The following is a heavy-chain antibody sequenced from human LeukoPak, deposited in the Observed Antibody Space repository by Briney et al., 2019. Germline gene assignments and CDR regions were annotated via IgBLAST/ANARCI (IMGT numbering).Heavy chain of an antibody. D-gene: IGHD3-22*01. CDR3: ARGRGDSSGYHYYYYYGMDV. J-gene: IGHJ6*02. CDR2: INHSGST. CDR1: GGSFSGYY. Sequence: SETLSLTCAVYGGSFSGYYWSWIRQPPGKGLEWIGEINHSGSTNYNPSLKGRVPISVDTSKNQFSLKLSSVTAADPAVYYCARGRGDSSGYHYYYYYGMDVWGQGTTVTVSS. V-gene: IGHV4-34*01.